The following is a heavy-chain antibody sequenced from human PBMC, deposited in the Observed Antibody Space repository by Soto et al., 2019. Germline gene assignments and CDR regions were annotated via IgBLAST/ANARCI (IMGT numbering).Heavy chain of an antibody. Sequence: GGSLRLSCAASGFTFRSYAMSWVRQAPGKGLEWVSAISGSGGSTYYADSVKGRFTISRDNSKNTLAVQMISRSAEETPVYYCAKARAQVITYWGQGPLVTVSS. D-gene: IGHD3-22*01. V-gene: IGHV3-23*01. CDR1: GFTFRSYA. CDR2: ISGSGGST. J-gene: IGHJ4*02. CDR3: AKARAQVITY.